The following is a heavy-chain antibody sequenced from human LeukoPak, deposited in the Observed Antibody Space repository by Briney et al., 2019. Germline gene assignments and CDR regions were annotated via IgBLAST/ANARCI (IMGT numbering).Heavy chain of an antibody. CDR3: AKADL. CDR2: ISRSGDST. V-gene: IGHV3-48*03. J-gene: IGHJ4*02. Sequence: GGSLRLSCVASGFSFSNYEMNWVRQAPGRGLEWVSYISRSGDSTHYADSVKGRFTISRDNSKNTLYLQMNSLRAEETAVYYCAKADLWGQGTLVTVSS. CDR1: GFSFSNYE.